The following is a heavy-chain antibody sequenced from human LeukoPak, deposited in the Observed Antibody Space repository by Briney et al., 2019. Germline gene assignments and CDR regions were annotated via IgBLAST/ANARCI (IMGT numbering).Heavy chain of an antibody. V-gene: IGHV3-23*01. Sequence: GGSLRLSCAASGSTFSSYVMSWVRQAPGKGLEWVSVISASGTSTYYGDSVKGRFTISRDNSKNTLYLQMNSLRAEDTAVYYCAKDKITGYSRNWFDPWGQGTLVTVSS. D-gene: IGHD6-13*01. CDR3: AKDKITGYSRNWFDP. CDR2: ISASGTST. CDR1: GSTFSSYV. J-gene: IGHJ5*02.